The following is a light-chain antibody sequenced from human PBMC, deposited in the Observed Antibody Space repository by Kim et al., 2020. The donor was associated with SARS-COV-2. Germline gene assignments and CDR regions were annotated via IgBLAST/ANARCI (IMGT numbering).Light chain of an antibody. CDR1: SGSIASNY. V-gene: IGLV6-57*01. CDR3: QSYDSSNWV. CDR2: EDN. J-gene: IGLJ3*02. Sequence: GKTLTISCTRSSGSIASNYVQWYQQRPGSSPTTVIYEDNQRPSGVPVRFSGSIDSSSNSASLTISGLKTEDEADYYCQSYDSSNWVFGGGTQLTVL.